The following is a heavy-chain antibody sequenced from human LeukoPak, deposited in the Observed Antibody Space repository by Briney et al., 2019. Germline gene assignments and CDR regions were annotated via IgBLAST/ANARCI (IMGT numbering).Heavy chain of an antibody. CDR1: GGSIRNYY. V-gene: IGHV4-4*07. CDR3: MRDQGSVV. CDR2: IYGSGST. Sequence: SETLSLTCTVSGGSIRNYYWSWIRQSAGKGLEWTGRIYGSGSTDYNPSFKSRVTMSVDTSKNQLSLKLNSVTAADTAKYYCMRDQGSVVWGQGILVTVSS. J-gene: IGHJ4*02.